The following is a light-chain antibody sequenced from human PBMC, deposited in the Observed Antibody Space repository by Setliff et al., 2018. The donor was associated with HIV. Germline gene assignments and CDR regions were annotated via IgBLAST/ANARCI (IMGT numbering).Light chain of an antibody. CDR1: SSNIGSNT. V-gene: IGLV1-44*01. Sequence: QSALTQPPSASGTPGQRVTISCSGSSSNIGSNTVNWYQQLPGTAPTLLIYNNNQRPSGVPDRFSGSKSGTSASLAISGLQSEDEADYYCAAWDDSLNGVVFGGGTKGTVL. CDR3: AAWDDSLNGVV. CDR2: NNN. J-gene: IGLJ2*01.